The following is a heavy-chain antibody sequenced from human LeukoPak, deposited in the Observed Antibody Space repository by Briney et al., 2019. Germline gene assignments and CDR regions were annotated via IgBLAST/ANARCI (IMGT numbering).Heavy chain of an antibody. D-gene: IGHD1-1*01. V-gene: IGHV4-34*01. CDR2: INHSGST. CDR1: GGSFSGYY. Sequence: SETLSLTCAVYGGSFSGYYWSWIRQPPGKGLEWTGEINHSGSTNYNPSLKSRVTISVDTSKNQFSLELSSVTAADTAVYYCATSGTTGVNDWFDPWGQGTLVTVSS. J-gene: IGHJ5*02. CDR3: ATSGTTGVNDWFDP.